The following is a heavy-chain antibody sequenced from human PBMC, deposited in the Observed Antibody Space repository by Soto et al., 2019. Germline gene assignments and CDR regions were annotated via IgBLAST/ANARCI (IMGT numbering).Heavy chain of an antibody. CDR1: GGSISSGDYY. Sequence: PSETLSLTCTVSGGSISSGDYYWSWIRQPPGKGLEWIGYIYYSGSTYYNPSLKSRVTISVDTSKNQFSLKLGSVTAADTAVYYCARARGARYFDYWGQGTLVTVSS. CDR3: ARARGARYFDY. CDR2: IYYSGST. J-gene: IGHJ4*02. D-gene: IGHD2-15*01. V-gene: IGHV4-30-4*01.